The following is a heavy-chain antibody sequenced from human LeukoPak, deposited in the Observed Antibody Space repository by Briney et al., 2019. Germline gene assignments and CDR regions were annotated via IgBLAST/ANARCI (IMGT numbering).Heavy chain of an antibody. Sequence: SETLSLTCTVSGGSVSSSSSYWAWIRQPPGRGLGWIGSVYYSGTTYYNTSLESRVTISEDTSRNRFSLMLSSVTAADTAVYYCVRQNSDYYYYYLDVWAKGPRSSSL. D-gene: IGHD1-7*01. CDR1: GGSVSSSSSY. J-gene: IGHJ6*03. CDR2: VYYSGTT. CDR3: VRQNSDYYYYYLDV. V-gene: IGHV4-39*01.